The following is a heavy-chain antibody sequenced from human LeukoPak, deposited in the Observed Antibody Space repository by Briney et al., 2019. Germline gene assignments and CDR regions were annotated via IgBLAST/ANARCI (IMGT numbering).Heavy chain of an antibody. CDR3: AKGLYDYALDV. V-gene: IGHV3-23*01. Sequence: GGSLRLSCAASGFTFRNYAMTWVRQALGKGLDWVALIDARDGRTYYADPVKGRFTISRDNFKNTLYLQMNSLRAEDTAIYYCAKGLYDYALDVWGQGTAVTVSS. CDR2: IDARDGRT. CDR1: GFTFRNYA. J-gene: IGHJ6*02.